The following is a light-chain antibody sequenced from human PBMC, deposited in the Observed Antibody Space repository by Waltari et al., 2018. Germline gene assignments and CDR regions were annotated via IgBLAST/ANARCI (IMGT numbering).Light chain of an antibody. CDR2: AAS. CDR3: QQRNSYQWT. V-gene: IGKV1-9*01. CDR1: QGISNY. J-gene: IGKJ1*01. Sequence: IQLARSPCSLSASVGDKITITCRASQGISNYLAWYQQKPGTAPKLLIYAASTLQSGVPSRFSGSGSGTDFTLTISSLQPEDFASYYCQQRNSYQWTFGQGTKVEIK.